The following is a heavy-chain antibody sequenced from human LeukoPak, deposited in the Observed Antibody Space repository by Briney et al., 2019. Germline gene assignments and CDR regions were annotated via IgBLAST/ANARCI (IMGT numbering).Heavy chain of an antibody. CDR1: GGSISSGGYS. J-gene: IGHJ4*02. CDR3: ARMVYYYDSSGYYGYFDY. D-gene: IGHD3-22*01. V-gene: IGHV4-30-2*01. CDR2: IYHSGST. Sequence: SETLSLTCAVSGGSISSGGYSWSWIRQPPGKGLEWIGYIYHSGSTYYNPSLKSRVTISVDRSKNQFSLKLSSVTAADTAVYYCARMVYYYDSSGYYGYFDYWGQGTLVTVSS.